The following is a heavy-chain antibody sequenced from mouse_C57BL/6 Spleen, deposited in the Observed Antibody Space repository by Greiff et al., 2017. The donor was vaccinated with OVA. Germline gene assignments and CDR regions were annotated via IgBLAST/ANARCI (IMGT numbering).Heavy chain of an antibody. Sequence: QVQLQQPGAELVKPGASVKLSCKASGFTFTSYWMHWVKQRPGRGLEWIGRIDPNSGGTKYTEKFKSRDTLTVDKPFSTAYMQLSSLTSEDSAVYYCARSYYSDYDYYAMDYWGQGTSVTVSS. J-gene: IGHJ4*01. CDR3: ARSYYSDYDYYAMDY. CDR1: GFTFTSYW. CDR2: IDPNSGGT. V-gene: IGHV1-72*01. D-gene: IGHD2-5*01.